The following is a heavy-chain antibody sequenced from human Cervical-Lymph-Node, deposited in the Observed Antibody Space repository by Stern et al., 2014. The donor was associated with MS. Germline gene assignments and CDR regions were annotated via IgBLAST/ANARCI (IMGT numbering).Heavy chain of an antibody. V-gene: IGHV7-4-1*02. CDR2: INTDTGNP. CDR1: GYTFTTYA. J-gene: IGHJ3*02. D-gene: IGHD1-26*01. CDR3: ARDSTGSYHGNAFDI. Sequence: VQLEESGSELKKPGASVKVSCKASGYTFTTYAVNWVRQAPGQGLEWMGWINTDTGNPTYAQGFTGRFVFSLDTSVTTTYLQISNLKAEDTAVYYCARDSTGSYHGNAFDIWGQGTIVTVSS.